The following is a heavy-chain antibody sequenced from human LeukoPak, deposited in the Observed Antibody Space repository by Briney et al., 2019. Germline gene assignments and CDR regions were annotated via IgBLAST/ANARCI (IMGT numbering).Heavy chain of an antibody. CDR3: ARGNFLSSSWPFDP. CDR1: GYTFTGYY. Sequence: GASVKVSCKASGYTFTGYYMHWVRQAPGQGLEWMGWINPNSGGTNYAQKFQGRVTMTRDTSISTAYMELRSLRSDDTAVYYCARGNFLSSSWPFDPWGQGTLVTVSS. CDR2: INPNSGGT. D-gene: IGHD6-13*01. J-gene: IGHJ5*02. V-gene: IGHV1-2*02.